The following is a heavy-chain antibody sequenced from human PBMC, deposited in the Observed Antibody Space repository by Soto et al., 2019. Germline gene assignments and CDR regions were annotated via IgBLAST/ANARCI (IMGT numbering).Heavy chain of an antibody. CDR3: ARRVGRARFDY. D-gene: IGHD6-13*01. CDR1: GGSISSSSYY. Sequence: SETLSLTCTISGGSISSSSYYWGWIRQPPGKGLEWIGTIYYSGSTYFNPSLKSRVTISVDTSKNQFSLKLSSVTAADTAVYYCARRVGRARFDYWGQGTLVTVSS. J-gene: IGHJ4*02. V-gene: IGHV4-39*01. CDR2: IYYSGST.